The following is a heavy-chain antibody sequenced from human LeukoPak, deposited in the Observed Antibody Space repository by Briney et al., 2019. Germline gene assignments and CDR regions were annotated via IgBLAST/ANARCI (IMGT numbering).Heavy chain of an antibody. Sequence: SSETLSLTCTVSGGSISSYYWSWIRQPAGKGLEWIGRIYTSGSTNYNPSLKSRVTMSVDTSKNQFSLKLSSVTAADTAVYYCASSNSVQENFQHWGQGTLVTVSS. J-gene: IGHJ1*01. D-gene: IGHD4-23*01. CDR2: IYTSGST. CDR1: GGSISSYY. V-gene: IGHV4-4*07. CDR3: ASSNSVQENFQH.